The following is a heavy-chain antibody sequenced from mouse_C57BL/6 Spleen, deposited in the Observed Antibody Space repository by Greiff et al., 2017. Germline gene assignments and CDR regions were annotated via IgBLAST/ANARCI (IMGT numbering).Heavy chain of an antibody. CDR1: GYTFTSYW. V-gene: IGHV1-59*01. CDR3: ARERYSNYEDAMDY. J-gene: IGHJ4*01. Sequence: VQLQQPGAELVRPGTSVKLSCKASGYTFTSYWMHWVKQRPGQGLEWIGVIDPSDSYTNYNQKVKGKATLTVDTSSSTAYMQLSSLTSEDSAVYYCARERYSNYEDAMDYWGQGTSVTVSA. CDR2: IDPSDSYT. D-gene: IGHD2-5*01.